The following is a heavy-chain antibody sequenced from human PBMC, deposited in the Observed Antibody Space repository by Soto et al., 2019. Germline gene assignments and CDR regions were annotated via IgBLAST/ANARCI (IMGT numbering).Heavy chain of an antibody. V-gene: IGHV3-15*01. CDR2: IKSKTDGGTA. J-gene: IGHJ4*02. CDR3: ATEAAGYYDVLTGYYKMGYFDY. CDR1: GFTFSNAW. D-gene: IGHD3-9*01. Sequence: GGSLRLSCAGSGFTFSNAWMSWVRQAPGKGLEWVGRIKSKTDGGTADYAAPVKGRFTISRDESNKTLYLQMNSLKTEDTAVYYCATEAAGYYDVLTGYYKMGYFDYWGQGTLVTVSS.